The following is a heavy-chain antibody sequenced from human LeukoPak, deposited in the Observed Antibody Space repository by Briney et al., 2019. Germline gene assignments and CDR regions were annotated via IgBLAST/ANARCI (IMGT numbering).Heavy chain of an antibody. J-gene: IGHJ4*02. Sequence: GGSLRLSCAASGFTFSSYWMSWVRQAPGKGLEWVANIKQDGSEKYYVDSVKGRFTISRDNAKNSLYLQMNSLRAEDTAVYYCASNSGSHYNRGGYFDYWGQGTLVTVSS. CDR1: GFTFSSYW. CDR3: ASNSGSHYNRGGYFDY. D-gene: IGHD1-26*01. V-gene: IGHV3-7*01. CDR2: IKQDGSEK.